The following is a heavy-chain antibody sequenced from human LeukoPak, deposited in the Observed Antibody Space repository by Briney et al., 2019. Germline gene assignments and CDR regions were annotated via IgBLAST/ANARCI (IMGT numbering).Heavy chain of an antibody. D-gene: IGHD4-17*01. CDR1: GFTFSSYA. CDR3: ARGDYGDYAAPPDY. CDR2: ISGGGGST. Sequence: GGSLRLSCAASGFTFSSYAMSWVRQAPGKGLEWVSAISGGGGSTYYADSVKGRFTISRDNAKNSLYLQMNSLRAEDTAMYYCARGDYGDYAAPPDYWGQGTLVTVSS. J-gene: IGHJ4*02. V-gene: IGHV3-23*01.